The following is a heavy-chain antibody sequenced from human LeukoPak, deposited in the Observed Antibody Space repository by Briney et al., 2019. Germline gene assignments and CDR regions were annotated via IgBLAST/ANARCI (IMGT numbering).Heavy chain of an antibody. D-gene: IGHD1-26*01. Sequence: SETLSLTCAVYGGSFSGYYWSWIRQPPGKGLEWIGEINHSGSTNYNPSLKSRVTISVDTSKNQFSLKLSSVTAADTAVYCCARDEVGISYWGQGTLVTVSS. CDR2: INHSGST. CDR1: GGSFSGYY. V-gene: IGHV4-34*01. CDR3: ARDEVGISY. J-gene: IGHJ4*02.